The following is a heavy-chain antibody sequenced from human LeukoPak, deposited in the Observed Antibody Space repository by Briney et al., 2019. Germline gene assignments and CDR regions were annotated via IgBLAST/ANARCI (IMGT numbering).Heavy chain of an antibody. V-gene: IGHV4-59*01. Sequence: PSGTPSPTRPVSGGSLKSYYWGWIRPPPGEGLGWVWYIQNSGNTNYNPSLKSRVTISIDTSKSQFSLKLSSMTAADTAVYYCARVLVDSRGWYHFDYWGQGTLVTVSS. D-gene: IGHD6-19*01. CDR2: IQNSGNT. J-gene: IGHJ4*02. CDR3: ARVLVDSRGWYHFDY. CDR1: GGSLKSYY.